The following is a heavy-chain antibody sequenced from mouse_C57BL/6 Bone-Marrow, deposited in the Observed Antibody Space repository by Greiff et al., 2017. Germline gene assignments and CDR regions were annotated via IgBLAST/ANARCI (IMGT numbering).Heavy chain of an antibody. D-gene: IGHD2-3*01. J-gene: IGHJ2*01. Sequence: VQLQQPGAELVMPGASVKLSCKASGYTFTSYWMHWVKQRPGQGLEWIGEIDPSDSYTNYNQKFKGKSTLTVDKSSSTAYMQLSSLTSEDSAVYYCASTYDGYLSYWGQGTTLTVSS. CDR1: GYTFTSYW. CDR2: IDPSDSYT. CDR3: ASTYDGYLSY. V-gene: IGHV1-69*01.